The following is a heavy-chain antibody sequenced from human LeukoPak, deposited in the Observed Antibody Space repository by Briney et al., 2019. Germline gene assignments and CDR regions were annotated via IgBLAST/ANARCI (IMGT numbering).Heavy chain of an antibody. Sequence: PSEALSLTCTVSGGSISSYYWSWIRQPPGKGLEWIGYIHYSGSTDYKSSLKSRVTISVDTSKNQFSLKLSSVTAADTAVYYCARTGGSGWYVDYWGQGTLVTVSS. V-gene: IGHV4-59*08. CDR3: ARTGGSGWYVDY. J-gene: IGHJ4*02. CDR1: GGSISSYY. CDR2: IHYSGST. D-gene: IGHD6-19*01.